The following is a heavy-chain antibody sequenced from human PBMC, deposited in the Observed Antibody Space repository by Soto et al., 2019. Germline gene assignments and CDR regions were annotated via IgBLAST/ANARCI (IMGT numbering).Heavy chain of an antibody. CDR2: ISSNSDYI. CDR1: GFTFSFYS. CDR3: ARDLAAATPY. V-gene: IGHV3-21*06. Sequence: EVQLVESGGGLVKSGGSLRLSCAASGFTFSFYSMNWVRQAPGKGLEWVSFISSNSDYIYYADSVRGRFTISRDNAKNSLYLQMNSLRAEDTAMYYCARDLAAATPYWGQGTLVTVSS. J-gene: IGHJ4*02. D-gene: IGHD6-13*01.